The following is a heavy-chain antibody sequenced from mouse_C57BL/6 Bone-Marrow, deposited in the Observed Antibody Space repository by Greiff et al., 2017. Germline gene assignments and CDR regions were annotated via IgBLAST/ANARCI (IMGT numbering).Heavy chain of an antibody. V-gene: IGHV1-82*01. CDR2: IYPGDGDT. CDR3: ARFPYSNPYAMDY. D-gene: IGHD2-5*01. J-gene: IGHJ4*01. Sequence: QVQLKESGPELVKPGASVKISCKASGYAFSSSWMNWVKQRPGKGLEWIGRIYPGDGDTNYNGKFKGKATLTADNSSSTAYMQLSSLTSEDSAVYFCARFPYSNPYAMDYWGQGTSVTVSS. CDR1: GYAFSSSW.